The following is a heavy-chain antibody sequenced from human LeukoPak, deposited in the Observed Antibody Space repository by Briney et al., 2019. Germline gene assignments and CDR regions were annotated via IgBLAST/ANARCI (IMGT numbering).Heavy chain of an antibody. Sequence: GGSLRLSCAASGFTFSSYAMSWVRQAPGKGLEWVSAISGSGGSTYYADSVKGRFTISRDNSKNTLYLQMNSLRAEDTAVYYCAKGGQQLVRFNWFDPWGQGTLVAVSS. CDR2: ISGSGGST. CDR1: GFTFSSYA. CDR3: AKGGQQLVRFNWFDP. V-gene: IGHV3-23*01. D-gene: IGHD6-13*01. J-gene: IGHJ5*02.